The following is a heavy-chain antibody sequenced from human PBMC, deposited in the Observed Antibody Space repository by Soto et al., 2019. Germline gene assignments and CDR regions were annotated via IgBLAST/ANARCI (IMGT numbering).Heavy chain of an antibody. CDR1: GFTFSSFW. J-gene: IGHJ4*02. V-gene: IGHV3-7*01. D-gene: IGHD2-15*01. CDR3: ARPVPFCSGDNCHLAAFHS. CDR2: INQGESEK. Sequence: PGGSLRLSCAASGFTFSSFWMSWVRQAPGKGLECVAAINQGESEKYYVDPVKGRFTIFRDNAQNSLYLQMNSLRAEDTAVYYCARPVPFCSGDNCHLAAFHSWGQGTLVTVSS.